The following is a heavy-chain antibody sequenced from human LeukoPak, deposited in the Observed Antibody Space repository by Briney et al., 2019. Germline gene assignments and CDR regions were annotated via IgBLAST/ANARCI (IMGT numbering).Heavy chain of an antibody. Sequence: PGGSLRLSCAASGFTFSSYWMSWVRQAPGKGLEWVANIKQDGSEKYNVDSVKGRFTISRDNAKNSLYLQMNSLRAEDTAVYYCAREDGITGAKGLFDYWGQGTLVTVSS. CDR2: IKQDGSEK. CDR1: GFTFSSYW. V-gene: IGHV3-7*01. J-gene: IGHJ4*02. D-gene: IGHD1-20*01. CDR3: AREDGITGAKGLFDY.